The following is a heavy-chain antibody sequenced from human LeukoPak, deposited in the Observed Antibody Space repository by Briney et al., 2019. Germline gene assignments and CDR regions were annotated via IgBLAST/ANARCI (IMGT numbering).Heavy chain of an antibody. D-gene: IGHD3-10*01. CDR1: GFIFSDYY. V-gene: IGHV3-11*04. J-gene: IGHJ4*02. CDR3: ARCGDGLPCDFDY. CDR2: ISNPSSTR. Sequence: GGSLRLSCDASGFIFSDYYVSWVRQAPGKGLEWISYISNPSSTRYYADSVKGRFTISRDNAKNSLYLQMNSLRAEDTAVYYCARCGDGLPCDFDYWGQGTLVTVSS.